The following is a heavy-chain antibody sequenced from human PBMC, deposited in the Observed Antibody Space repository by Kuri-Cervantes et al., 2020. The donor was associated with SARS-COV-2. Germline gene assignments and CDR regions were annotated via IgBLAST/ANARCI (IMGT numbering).Heavy chain of an antibody. V-gene: IGHV4-4*07. CDR3: ARDTYYDILTGYSPLGFDP. J-gene: IGHJ5*02. CDR1: GGSISSYY. CDR2: IYTSGST. D-gene: IGHD3-9*01. Sequence: SETLSLTCTVSGGSISSYYWSWIRQPAGKGLEWIGRIYTSGSTNYSPSLKSRVTMSVDTSKNQFSLKLSSVTAADTAVYYCARDTYYDILTGYSPLGFDPWGQGTLVTVSS.